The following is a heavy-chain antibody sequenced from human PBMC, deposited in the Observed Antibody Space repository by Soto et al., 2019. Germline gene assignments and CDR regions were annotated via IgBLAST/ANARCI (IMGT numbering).Heavy chain of an antibody. CDR1: GFTFSSYG. V-gene: IGHV3-30*18. Sequence: GGSLRLSCAASGFTFSSYGMHWVRQAPGKGLEWVAVISYDGSNKYYADSVKGRFTISRDNSKNTLYLQMNSLRAEDTAVYYCAKELDVNSDDYGDYVNHYYYYYGMDVWGQGTTVTVSS. CDR3: AKELDVNSDDYGDYVNHYYYYYGMDV. CDR2: ISYDGSNK. D-gene: IGHD4-17*01. J-gene: IGHJ6*02.